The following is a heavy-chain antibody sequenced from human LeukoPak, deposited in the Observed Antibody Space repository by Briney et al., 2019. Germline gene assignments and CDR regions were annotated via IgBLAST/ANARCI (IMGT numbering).Heavy chain of an antibody. V-gene: IGHV4-38-2*02. D-gene: IGHD6-19*01. Sequence: KPSETLSLTCAVSGYSISSGYYWGWIRQPPGKGLEWSGSIYHSGSTYYNPSLKSRVTISVDTSKNQFSLKLSSVTAADTAVYYCARESPVAGSYYGMDVWGKGTTVTVSS. CDR3: ARESPVAGSYYGMDV. CDR1: GYSISSGYY. CDR2: IYHSGST. J-gene: IGHJ6*04.